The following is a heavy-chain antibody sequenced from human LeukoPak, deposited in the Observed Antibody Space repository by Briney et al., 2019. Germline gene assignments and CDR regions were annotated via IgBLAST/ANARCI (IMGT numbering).Heavy chain of an antibody. CDR3: AKGAYYYDSSAFDY. V-gene: IGHV3-30*18. CDR2: ISYDGSNK. Sequence: GGSLRLSCAASGFTFSSYGMHWVRQAPGKGLEWVAVISYDGSNKYYADSVKGRFTISRDNSKNTLYLQTNSLRAEDTAVYYCAKGAYYYDSSAFDYWGQGTLATVSS. J-gene: IGHJ4*02. CDR1: GFTFSSYG. D-gene: IGHD3-22*01.